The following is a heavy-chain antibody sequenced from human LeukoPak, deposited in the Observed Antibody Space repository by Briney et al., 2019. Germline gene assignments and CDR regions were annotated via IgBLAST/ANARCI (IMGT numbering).Heavy chain of an antibody. CDR3: ATDMSAGGLDY. V-gene: IGHV3-9*01. Sequence: TGGSLRLSCAASGFTFSDHYMDWVRQAPGKGLDWVSGISWNSGTIGYAGSVKSRFTISRDNAKNSLYLQMSSLRAEDTALYYCATDMSAGGLDYWGQGTLVTVSS. D-gene: IGHD3-16*01. CDR1: GFTFSDHY. J-gene: IGHJ4*02. CDR2: ISWNSGTI.